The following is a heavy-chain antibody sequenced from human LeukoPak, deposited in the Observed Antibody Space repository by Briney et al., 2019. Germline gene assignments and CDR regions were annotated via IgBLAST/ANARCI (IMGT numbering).Heavy chain of an antibody. Sequence: GGSLRLSCAASGFTVSSNYMSWVRQAPGKGLEWVSVIYSGGSTYYADSVKGRFTISRDNSKNTLYLQMNSLRAEDTAVYYCARVTLDSSGYYDYFDYWGQGTLVTVSS. D-gene: IGHD3-22*01. V-gene: IGHV3-66*01. J-gene: IGHJ4*02. CDR2: IYSGGST. CDR1: GFTVSSNY. CDR3: ARVTLDSSGYYDYFDY.